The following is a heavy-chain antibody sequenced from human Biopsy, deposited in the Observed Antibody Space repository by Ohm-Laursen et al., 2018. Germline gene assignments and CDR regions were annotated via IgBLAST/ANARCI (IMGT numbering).Heavy chain of an antibody. CDR1: GFTFSNYA. V-gene: IGHV3-23*01. CDR3: TCRYGDSPL. D-gene: IGHD4-17*01. CDR2: ITGTGSGIGTTT. J-gene: IGHJ3*01. Sequence: GSLRLSCTASGFTFSNYAMNWVRQAPGKGLQWVSTITGTGSGIGTTTYYADSVKGRFTISRDNSKNTLSLQMNSLRAEDTAIYYCTCRYGDSPLWGQGTMVTVSS.